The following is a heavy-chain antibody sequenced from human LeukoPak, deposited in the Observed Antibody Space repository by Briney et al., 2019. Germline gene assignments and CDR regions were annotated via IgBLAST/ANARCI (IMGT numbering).Heavy chain of an antibody. V-gene: IGHV4-61*01. J-gene: IGHJ4*02. D-gene: IGHD3-10*01. Sequence: PSETLSLTCTVSGGSASSGSYYWSWIRRPPGKGLELIGYIYYSGSTNYNPSLKSRVTISVDTSKNQFSLKLSSVTAADTAVYYCARDLYGSGSYSHRDWGQGTLVTVSS. CDR3: ARDLYGSGSYSHRD. CDR1: GGSASSGSYY. CDR2: IYYSGST.